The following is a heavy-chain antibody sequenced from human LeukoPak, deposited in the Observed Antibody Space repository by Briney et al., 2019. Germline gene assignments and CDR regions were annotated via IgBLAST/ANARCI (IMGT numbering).Heavy chain of an antibody. V-gene: IGHV4-61*02. CDR1: GGSTSSGSYY. CDR2: IYTSGST. CDR3: ARSYDILTGYKPGAFDI. Sequence: SETLSLTCTVSGGSTSSGSYYWSWIRQPAGKGLEWIGRIYTSGSTNYNPSLKSRVTISVDTSKNQFSLKLSSVTAADTAVYYCARSYDILTGYKPGAFDIWGQGTMATVSS. D-gene: IGHD3-9*01. J-gene: IGHJ3*02.